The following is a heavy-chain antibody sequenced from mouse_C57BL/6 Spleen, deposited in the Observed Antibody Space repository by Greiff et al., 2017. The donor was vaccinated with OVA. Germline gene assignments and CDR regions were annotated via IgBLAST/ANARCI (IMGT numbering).Heavy chain of an antibody. D-gene: IGHD4-1*02. Sequence: EVKVLESRGGLVKPGGSLKLSCAASGFTFSDYGMHWVRQAPEKGLEWVAYISSGSSTIYYADTVKGRFTISRDNAKNTLFLQMTSLRSEDTAMYYCAQLGRGYAMDYWGQGTSVTVSS. V-gene: IGHV5-17*01. J-gene: IGHJ4*01. CDR1: GFTFSDYG. CDR2: ISSGSSTI. CDR3: AQLGRGYAMDY.